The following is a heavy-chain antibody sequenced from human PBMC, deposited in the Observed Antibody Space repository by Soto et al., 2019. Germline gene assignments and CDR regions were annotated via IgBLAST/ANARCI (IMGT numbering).Heavy chain of an antibody. CDR3: AKEREEMATQYGMDV. D-gene: IGHD5-12*01. CDR1: GFTVSSYG. J-gene: IGHJ6*02. V-gene: IGHV3-30*18. CDR2: ISYDGSNK. Sequence: GSLQLPGSASGFTVSSYGMHWVRQAPGKGLEWVAVISYDGSNKYYADSVKGRFTISRDNSKNTLYLQMNSLRAEDTAVYYCAKEREEMATQYGMDVWGQGTKVTVYS.